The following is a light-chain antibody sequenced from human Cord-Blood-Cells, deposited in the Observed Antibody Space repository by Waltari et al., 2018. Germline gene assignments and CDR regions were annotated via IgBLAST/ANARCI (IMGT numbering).Light chain of an antibody. CDR3: QQYNSYPGT. Sequence: DIQMTQSPPTLSASVGDRVTITCRASQSISSWLAWYQQKPGKAPKLLIYKASSLESGVPSRFSGSGSGTEFTLTISSLQPDDFATYYCQQYNSYPGTFGQGTKVEIK. CDR2: KAS. J-gene: IGKJ1*01. V-gene: IGKV1-5*03. CDR1: QSISSW.